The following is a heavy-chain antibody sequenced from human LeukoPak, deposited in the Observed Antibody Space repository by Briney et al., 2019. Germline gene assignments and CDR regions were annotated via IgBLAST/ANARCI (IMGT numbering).Heavy chain of an antibody. CDR2: IYYRGTS. CDR3: ARHYCSGGNCYYFDH. CDR1: GGSISGYY. J-gene: IGHJ4*02. V-gene: IGHV4-59*08. Sequence: SETLSLTCTVSGGSISGYYWSWIREPPGQGLEWIGFIYYRGTSKYNPSLMSRVTMSVDTSKNQVSLKLSSVTAADTAVYYCARHYCSGGNCYYFDHWGQGTLVTVSS. D-gene: IGHD2-15*01.